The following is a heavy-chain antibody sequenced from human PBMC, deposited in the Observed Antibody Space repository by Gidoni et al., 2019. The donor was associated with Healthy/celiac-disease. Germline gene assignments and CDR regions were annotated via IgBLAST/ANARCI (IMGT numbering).Heavy chain of an antibody. V-gene: IGHV1-58*01. Sequence: QMQLVQSGPEVKKPGTSVKVSCMASGFTFTSSAVQWVRQARGQRLEWIGWIVVGSGNTNYAQKFQERVTITRDMSTSTAYMELSSLRSEDTAVYYCAAVGTCSSTSCYRRVGYYFDYWGQGTLVTVSS. CDR1: GFTFTSSA. CDR3: AAVGTCSSTSCYRRVGYYFDY. D-gene: IGHD2-2*01. CDR2: IVVGSGNT. J-gene: IGHJ4*02.